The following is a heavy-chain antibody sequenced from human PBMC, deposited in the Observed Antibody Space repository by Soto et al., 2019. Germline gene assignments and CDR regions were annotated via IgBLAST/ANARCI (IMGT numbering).Heavy chain of an antibody. D-gene: IGHD6-13*01. V-gene: IGHV4-39*01. CDR1: CGSITSSFY. Sequence: QLQLQESGPGLVKPSETLSLSCTVSCGSITSSFYWGWIRQPPGKGLEWIGSFCGTGNTCYNPSLKGRVTISADPSKNQFSLNLISVTAEVTAVYYCRSSSRYSTDVWGQGATVTVSS. CDR2: FCGTGNT. CDR3: RSSSRYSTDV. J-gene: IGHJ6*02.